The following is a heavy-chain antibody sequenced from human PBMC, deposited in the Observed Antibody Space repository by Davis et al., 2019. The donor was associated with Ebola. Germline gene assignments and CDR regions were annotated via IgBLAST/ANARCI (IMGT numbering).Heavy chain of an antibody. CDR2: IKQDGSES. Sequence: GESLKISCAASGFTFSSYWMSWVRQAPGKGPEWVANIKQDGSESHYVDSVKGRFTISRDNAKNSLYLQMNSLRGEDTAVYYCSRGGGDGSPSGDFWGQGTLVTVSP. CDR1: GFTFSSYW. J-gene: IGHJ4*02. V-gene: IGHV3-7*01. D-gene: IGHD6-6*01. CDR3: SRGGGDGSPSGDF.